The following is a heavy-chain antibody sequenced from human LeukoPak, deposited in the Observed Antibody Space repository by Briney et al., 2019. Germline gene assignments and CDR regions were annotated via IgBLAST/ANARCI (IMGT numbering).Heavy chain of an antibody. J-gene: IGHJ4*02. CDR1: GYTFTSYY. V-gene: IGHV1-46*01. D-gene: IGHD3-22*01. CDR3: ARDRPYYYDSSGSHRAFDY. Sequence: GASVKVSCKASGYTFTSYYMHWVRQAPGQGLEWMGIINPSGGSTSYSEKFLGRITMTRDTSTSTVYMELSSLRSEDTAVYYCARDRPYYYDSSGSHRAFDYWGQGTLVTVSS. CDR2: INPSGGST.